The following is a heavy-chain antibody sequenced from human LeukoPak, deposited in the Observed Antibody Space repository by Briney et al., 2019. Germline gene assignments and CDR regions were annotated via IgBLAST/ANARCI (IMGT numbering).Heavy chain of an antibody. CDR2: INHSGST. CDR3: ARAVTYSYAHDY. CDR1: GGSFSGYY. J-gene: IGHJ4*02. Sequence: SETLSLTCAVYGGSFSGYYWSWIRQPPGKGLEWIGEINHSGSTNYNPSLKSRVTISVDTSKNQFSLKLSSVTAADTAVYYCARAVTYSYAHDYWGQGTLVTVSS. D-gene: IGHD5-18*01. V-gene: IGHV4-34*01.